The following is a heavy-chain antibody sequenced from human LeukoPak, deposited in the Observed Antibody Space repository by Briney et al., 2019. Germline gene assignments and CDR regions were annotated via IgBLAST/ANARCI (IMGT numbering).Heavy chain of an antibody. D-gene: IGHD1-26*01. Sequence: SQTLSLTCTVSGGSISSGDYYWSWIRQPPGKGLEWIGYIYYSGSTYYNPSLKSRVTISVDTSKNQFSLKLSSVTAADTAVYYCARGGSPVGATNDYWSQGTLVTVSS. CDR1: GGSISSGDYY. CDR3: ARGGSPVGATNDY. J-gene: IGHJ4*02. CDR2: IYYSGST. V-gene: IGHV4-30-4*08.